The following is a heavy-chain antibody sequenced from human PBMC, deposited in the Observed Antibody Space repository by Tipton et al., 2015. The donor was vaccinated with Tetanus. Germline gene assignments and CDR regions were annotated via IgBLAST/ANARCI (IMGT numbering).Heavy chain of an antibody. CDR2: IYYSGSS. CDR1: GASTSSSSYY. D-gene: IGHD4-17*01. CDR3: ARPSTTVTPRAFDV. J-gene: IGHJ3*01. Sequence: TLSLTCNVSGASTSSSSYYWDWIRQPPGKGLEWIGSIYYSGSSYYNPSLESRVTISLDTSKNRFSLKLTSVTAADAAVYYCARPSTTVTPRAFDVWGQGTMVTVTS. V-gene: IGHV4-39*01.